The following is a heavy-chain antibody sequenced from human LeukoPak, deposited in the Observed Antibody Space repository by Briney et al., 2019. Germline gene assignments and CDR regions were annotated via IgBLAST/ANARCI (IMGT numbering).Heavy chain of an antibody. Sequence: GESLRLSCAASGFTFTTYWMSWVRQAPGKGLEWVANIKQDGSEKYYVDSVKGRFTISRDNSKNTLYLQMNSLRAEDTAVYYCAKGRRHGGNGGYYYYMDVWGKGTTVTISS. CDR2: IKQDGSEK. J-gene: IGHJ6*03. D-gene: IGHD4-23*01. CDR3: AKGRRHGGNGGYYYYMDV. CDR1: GFTFTTYW. V-gene: IGHV3-7*01.